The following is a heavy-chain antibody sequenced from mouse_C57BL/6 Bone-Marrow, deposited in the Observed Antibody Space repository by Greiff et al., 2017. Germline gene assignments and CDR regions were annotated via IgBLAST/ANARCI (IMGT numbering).Heavy chain of an antibody. CDR1: GFTFSSYA. CDR3: ARDHYSSAYFDY. Sequence: DVKLVESGGGLVKPGGSLKLSCAASGFTFSSYAMSWVRQTPEKRLEWVATISAGGSYTFYTDNVKGRFTISRDNAKNNMYLQLSHLKSEDTAMYYCARDHYSSAYFDYWGQGTTLTVSS. J-gene: IGHJ2*01. CDR2: ISAGGSYT. D-gene: IGHD2-5*01. V-gene: IGHV5-4*01.